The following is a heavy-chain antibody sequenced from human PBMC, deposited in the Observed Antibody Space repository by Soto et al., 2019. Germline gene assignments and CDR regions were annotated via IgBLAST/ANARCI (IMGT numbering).Heavy chain of an antibody. CDR2: IYYSGST. Sequence: QLQLQESGPGLVKPSETLSLTCTVSGGSISSSSYYWGWIRQPPGKGLEWIGSIYYSGSTHYNPSLKRRVTISVDTSKNQFSLKLSSVTAADTAVYYCACIFSGGYGYGFYYYGMDVWGQGTTVTVSS. CDR1: GGSISSSSYY. D-gene: IGHD5-18*01. V-gene: IGHV4-39*01. J-gene: IGHJ6*02. CDR3: ACIFSGGYGYGFYYYGMDV.